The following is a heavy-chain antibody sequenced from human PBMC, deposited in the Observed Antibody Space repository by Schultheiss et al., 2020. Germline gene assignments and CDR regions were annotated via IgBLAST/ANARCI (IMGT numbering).Heavy chain of an antibody. D-gene: IGHD6-13*01. CDR1: GFTFSSYG. V-gene: IGHV3-33*01. CDR2: IWYDGSNK. CDR3: AREATYSSSWYAMGPNYFDY. J-gene: IGHJ4*02. Sequence: GGSLRLSCAASGFTFSSYGMHWVRKAPGKGLEWVAVIWYDGSNKYYADSVKGRFTISRDNSKNTLYLQMNSLRAEDTAVYYCAREATYSSSWYAMGPNYFDYWGQGTLVTGSS.